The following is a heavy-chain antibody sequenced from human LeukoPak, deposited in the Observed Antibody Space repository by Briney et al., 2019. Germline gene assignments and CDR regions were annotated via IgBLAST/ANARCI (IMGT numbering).Heavy chain of an antibody. CDR1: GYTFTSYY. J-gene: IGHJ2*01. CDR3: ATDLRSRALGYFDL. CDR2: FDPEDGET. Sequence: ASVKVSCKASGYTFTSYYMHWVRQAPGKGLEWMGGFDPEDGETIYAQKFQGRVTMTEDTSTDTAYMELSSLRSEDTAVYYCATDLRSRALGYFDLWGRGTLVTVSS. V-gene: IGHV1-24*01.